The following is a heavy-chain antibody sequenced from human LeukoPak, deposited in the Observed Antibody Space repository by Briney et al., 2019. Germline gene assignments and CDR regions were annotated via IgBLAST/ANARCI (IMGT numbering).Heavy chain of an antibody. CDR2: IKQDGSEK. Sequence: GGSLRLSCEASGFTFSNYWMSWVRQVPGKGLEWVANIKQDGSEKYYVDSVKGRFTISRDNAKNSLYLQMNSLRVEDTAVYYCARDCSSTSCYRGGFDPWGQGTLVTVSS. D-gene: IGHD2-2*01. CDR3: ARDCSSTSCYRGGFDP. CDR1: GFTFSNYW. V-gene: IGHV3-7*01. J-gene: IGHJ5*02.